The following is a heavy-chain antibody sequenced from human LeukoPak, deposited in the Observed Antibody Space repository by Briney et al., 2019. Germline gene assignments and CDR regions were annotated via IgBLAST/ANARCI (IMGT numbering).Heavy chain of an antibody. Sequence: GGSLRLSCAASGFTFSSYAMSWVRQAPGKGLEWVSSISSSSSYIYYADSVKGRFTISRDNAKNSLYLQMNSLRVEDTAVYYCARDLAWGWFDPWGQGTLVTVSS. CDR1: GFTFSSYA. J-gene: IGHJ5*02. CDR2: ISSSSSYI. V-gene: IGHV3-21*04. CDR3: ARDLAWGWFDP. D-gene: IGHD3-16*01.